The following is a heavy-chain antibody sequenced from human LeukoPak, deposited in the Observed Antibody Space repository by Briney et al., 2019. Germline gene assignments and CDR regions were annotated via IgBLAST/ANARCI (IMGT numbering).Heavy chain of an antibody. CDR3: ARDRVTGHFDY. CDR2: IYSGGST. D-gene: IGHD1-20*01. Sequence: GGSLRLSCAASGFTFSSYAMSWVRQAPGKGLEWVSVIYSGGSTYYADSVKGRFTISRDNSKNTLYLQMNSLRAEDTAVYYCARDRVTGHFDYWGQGTLVTVSS. V-gene: IGHV3-66*01. J-gene: IGHJ4*02. CDR1: GFTFSSYA.